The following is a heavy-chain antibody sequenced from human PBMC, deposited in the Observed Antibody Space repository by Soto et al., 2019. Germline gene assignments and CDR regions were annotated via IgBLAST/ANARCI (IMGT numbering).Heavy chain of an antibody. V-gene: IGHV4-59*01. CDR3: ARSPSYYGDYGPVFDY. J-gene: IGHJ4*02. D-gene: IGHD4-17*01. CDR2: IYYSGST. CDR1: GGSISSYY. Sequence: SETLSLTCTVSGGSISSYYWSWIRQPPGKGLEWIGYIYYSGSTNYNPSLKSRVTISVDTSKNQFSLKLSSVTAADTAVYYCARSPSYYGDYGPVFDYWGQGTLVTVSS.